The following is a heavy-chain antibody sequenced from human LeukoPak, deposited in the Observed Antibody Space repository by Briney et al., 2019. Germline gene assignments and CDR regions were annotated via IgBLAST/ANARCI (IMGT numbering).Heavy chain of an antibody. V-gene: IGHV1-46*01. CDR1: GYTFTSHY. Sequence: GASVKVSCKASGYTFTSHYIHWVRQAPAQGLEWMGVINPVGGSTFYAQKFQGRVTMTRDTSTTTVYMEVSSLRSEDTAVYYCARSGGSVSYSRNRFDPWGQGTLVTVSS. J-gene: IGHJ5*02. CDR2: INPVGGST. D-gene: IGHD3-10*01. CDR3: ARSGGSVSYSRNRFDP.